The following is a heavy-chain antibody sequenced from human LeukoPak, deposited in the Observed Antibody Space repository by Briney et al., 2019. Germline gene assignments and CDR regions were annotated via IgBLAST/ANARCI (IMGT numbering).Heavy chain of an antibody. V-gene: IGHV5-51*01. CDR3: ARHTRVTTLYYYYYGMDV. D-gene: IGHD4-17*01. Sequence: GESLKISCKGSGYSFTSYWIGWVRQMPGKGLEWMGIIYPGDSDTRYSPSFQGQVTISADKSIGTAYLQWSSLKASDTAMYYCARHTRVTTLYYYYYGMDVWGQGTTVTVSS. CDR2: IYPGDSDT. CDR1: GYSFTSYW. J-gene: IGHJ6*02.